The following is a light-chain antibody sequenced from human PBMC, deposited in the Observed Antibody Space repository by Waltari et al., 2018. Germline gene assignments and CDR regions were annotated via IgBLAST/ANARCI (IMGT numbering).Light chain of an antibody. CDR2: DVS. Sequence: QSALTQPASVSGSPGQSITISCTGTSSDVGGYNYVSWYQQHPGKAPKLMIYDVSNRPSWVSHRFSGSKSGNTASLTISGLQAEDEADYYCSSYTSSSTLWVFGGGTKLTVL. CDR3: SSYTSSSTLWV. J-gene: IGLJ3*02. V-gene: IGLV2-14*03. CDR1: SSDVGGYNY.